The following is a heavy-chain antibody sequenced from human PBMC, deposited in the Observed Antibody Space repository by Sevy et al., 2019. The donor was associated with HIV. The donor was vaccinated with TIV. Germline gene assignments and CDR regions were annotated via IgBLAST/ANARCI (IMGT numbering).Heavy chain of an antibody. Sequence: GGSPRLSCAASGFTFSSYGMHWVRQAPGKGLEWVAVIWYDGSNKYYADSVKGRFTISRDNSKNTLYLQMNSLRAEDTAVYYCAKDFYSSSWFSYFQHWGQGTLVTVSS. J-gene: IGHJ1*01. CDR3: AKDFYSSSWFSYFQH. V-gene: IGHV3-33*06. D-gene: IGHD6-13*01. CDR1: GFTFSSYG. CDR2: IWYDGSNK.